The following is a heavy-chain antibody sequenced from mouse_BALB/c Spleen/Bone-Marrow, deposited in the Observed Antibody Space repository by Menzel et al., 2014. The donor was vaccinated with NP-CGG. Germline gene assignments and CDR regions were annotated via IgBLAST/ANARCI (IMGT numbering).Heavy chain of an antibody. CDR2: IRLKSDNYAT. D-gene: IGHD4-1*01. Sequence: EVKLMESGGGLVQPGGSMKLSCVASGFTFSSYWMSWVRQSPEKGLEWVAEIRLKSDNYATHYAESVKGKFTTSRDDSKSRLYLQMNSLRAEDTGIYYCTGWDQFAYWGQGTLVTVSA. V-gene: IGHV6-6*02. J-gene: IGHJ3*01. CDR3: TGWDQFAY. CDR1: GFTFSSYW.